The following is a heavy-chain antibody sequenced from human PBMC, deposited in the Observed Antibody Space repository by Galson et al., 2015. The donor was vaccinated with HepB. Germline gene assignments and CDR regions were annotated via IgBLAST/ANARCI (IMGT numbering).Heavy chain of an antibody. CDR1: GDSISSSNNY. D-gene: IGHD3-3*01. V-gene: IGHV4-39*01. CDR3: VRCSNFCSGYFGE. J-gene: IGHJ4*02. Sequence: QVQLQESGPGVVKPSETLSLTCNVSGDSISSSNNYWGWIRQPPGKGLEWIGNDYKSENTYYNPSLKSRVTISVDTSENQLSLKLRSVTATDTAVYYCVRCSNFCSGYFGEWGQGTLVTVSS. CDR2: DYKSENT.